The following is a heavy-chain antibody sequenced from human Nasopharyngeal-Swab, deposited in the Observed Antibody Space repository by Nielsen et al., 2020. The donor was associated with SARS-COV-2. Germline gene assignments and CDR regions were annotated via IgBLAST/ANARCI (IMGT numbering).Heavy chain of an antibody. V-gene: IGHV3-48*02. D-gene: IGHD2-15*01. CDR1: GFTFSSYS. CDR2: ISSSSSTI. J-gene: IGHJ4*02. Sequence: GGSLRLSCAASGFTFSSYSMNWVRQAPGKGLEWVSYISSSSSTIYYADSVKGRFTISRDNAKNSLYLQMNSLRDEDTAVYYCAREELGYCSGGSCLPFDCWGQGTLVTVSS. CDR3: AREELGYCSGGSCLPFDC.